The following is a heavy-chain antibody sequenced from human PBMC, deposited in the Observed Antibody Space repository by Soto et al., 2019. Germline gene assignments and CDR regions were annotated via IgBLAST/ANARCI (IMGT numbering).Heavy chain of an antibody. D-gene: IGHD6-19*01. CDR3: ASDGAVAGGINFDY. CDR2: INAGNGNT. Sequence: QVQLVQSGAEVKKPGASVKVSCKASRYTFSTYAIHWVRQAPGQRLEWMGWINAGNGNTKYSQKFQGRVTIPRDTSASTAYMELSSLRSEDTAVYYCASDGAVAGGINFDYWGQGTLVTVSS. CDR1: RYTFSTYA. J-gene: IGHJ4*02. V-gene: IGHV1-3*01.